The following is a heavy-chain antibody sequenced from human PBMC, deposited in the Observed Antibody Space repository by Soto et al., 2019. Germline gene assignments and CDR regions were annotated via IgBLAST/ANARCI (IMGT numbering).Heavy chain of an antibody. Sequence: LRLSCAVSGFNVRSYWMSWVRQASGKGLEWVASIKEDGSEIYYLQSVRGRFAVSRDSAGNALQLAMNYLSAEDTATYFCARDIGFDYVNWGQGTLVTVSS. D-gene: IGHD3-16*01. CDR1: GFNVRSYW. CDR2: IKEDGSEI. V-gene: IGHV3-7*01. CDR3: ARDIGFDYVN. J-gene: IGHJ4*02.